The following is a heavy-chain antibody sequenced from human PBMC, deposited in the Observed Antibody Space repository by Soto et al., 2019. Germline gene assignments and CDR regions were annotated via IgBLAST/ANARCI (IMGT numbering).Heavy chain of an antibody. CDR1: GYSFTSYW. J-gene: IGHJ6*03. Sequence: GESLKISCKGSGYSFTSYWIGWVRQMPGKGLEWMGIIYPGDSDTRYSPSFQGQVTISADKSISTAYLQWSSLKASDTAMYYCARQYCSGGSCYSRYYYYMDVWGKGTTVTVSS. CDR3: ARQYCSGGSCYSRYYYYMDV. V-gene: IGHV5-51*01. CDR2: IYPGDSDT. D-gene: IGHD2-15*01.